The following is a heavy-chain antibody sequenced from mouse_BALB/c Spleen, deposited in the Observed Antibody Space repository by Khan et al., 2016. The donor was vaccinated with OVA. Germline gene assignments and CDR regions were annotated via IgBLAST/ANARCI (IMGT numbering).Heavy chain of an antibody. J-gene: IGHJ3*01. D-gene: IGHD2-14*01. CDR1: GYTFTTYT. Sequence: QVQLKESGAELARPGASVKMSCKASGYTFTTYTMHWVKQRPGQGLEWIGYINPSNGYTNYNQKFKDKSTWTADKSSSTAYMQLSSLTSDYSAFYYCAREGAYYRSDGWFSYWGQGTLVTVSA. CDR2: INPSNGYT. CDR3: AREGAYYRSDGWFSY. V-gene: IGHV1-4*01.